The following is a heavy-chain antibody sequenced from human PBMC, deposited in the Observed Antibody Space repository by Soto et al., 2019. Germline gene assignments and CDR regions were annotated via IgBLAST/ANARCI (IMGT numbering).Heavy chain of an antibody. J-gene: IGHJ6*03. D-gene: IGHD3-9*01. CDR2: IYYSGNT. Sequence: SETLSLTCTVSGGSISSDYWSWIRQPPGKGLEWIGYIYYSGNTNYNPSLKSRVTISVDTSKNQFSLKLSSVTAADTAVHYCARVLRERSGFTGSLDYYYYYYMDVWGKGTTVTVSS. CDR3: ARVLRERSGFTGSLDYYYYYYMDV. CDR1: GGSISSDY. V-gene: IGHV4-59*08.